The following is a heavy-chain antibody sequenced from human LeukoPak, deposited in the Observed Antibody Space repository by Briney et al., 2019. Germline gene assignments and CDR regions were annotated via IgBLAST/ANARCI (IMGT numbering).Heavy chain of an antibody. D-gene: IGHD2-2*02. CDR2: IIPIFGTA. CDR3: ASAGYCSSTSCYTRGLLFDY. CDR1: GGTFSSYA. Sequence: ASVKVSCKASGGTFSSYAISWVRQAPGQGLEWMGGIIPIFGTANYAQKFQGRVTITADESTSTAYMELSSLRSEDTAVYYCASAGYCSSTSCYTRGLLFDYWGQGTLVTVSS. J-gene: IGHJ4*02. V-gene: IGHV1-69*13.